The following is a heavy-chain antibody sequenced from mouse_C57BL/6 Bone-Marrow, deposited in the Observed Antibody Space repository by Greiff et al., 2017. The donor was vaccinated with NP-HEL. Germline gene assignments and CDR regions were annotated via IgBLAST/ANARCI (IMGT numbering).Heavy chain of an antibody. CDR1: GYSFTDYN. D-gene: IGHD1-1*01. CDR2: INPNYGTT. V-gene: IGHV1-39*01. J-gene: IGHJ3*01. CDR3: ARSGGSSSRFAD. Sequence: VQLKQSGPELVKPGASVTISCKASGYSFTDYNMNWVKQRHGKSLEWLGVINPNYGTTSYNQKFTGKATLTVDQSSSTAYMQLDSLTSEESAVYYCARSGGSSSRFADWGKGTLVTVSS.